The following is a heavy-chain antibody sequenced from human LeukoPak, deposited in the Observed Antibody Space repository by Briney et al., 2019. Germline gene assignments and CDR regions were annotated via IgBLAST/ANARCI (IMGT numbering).Heavy chain of an antibody. Sequence: GGSLRLSCAASGFTFSSYSMNWVRQAPGKGLEWVAIIWYDGSNKYYADSVKGRFTISRDNSKNTLYLQVNSLRVEDTAVYYCARDVVVGTHYGMDVWGQGTTVTVSS. CDR1: GFTFSSYS. CDR2: IWYDGSNK. D-gene: IGHD2-21*01. J-gene: IGHJ6*02. CDR3: ARDVVVGTHYGMDV. V-gene: IGHV3-33*08.